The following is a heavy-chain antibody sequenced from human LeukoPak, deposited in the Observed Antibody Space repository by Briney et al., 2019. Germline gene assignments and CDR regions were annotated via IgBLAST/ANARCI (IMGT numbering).Heavy chain of an antibody. D-gene: IGHD2-15*01. Sequence: GASVKVSCKVSGYTLTELSIHWVRQAPGKGLEWMGGFDPEDGETIYAQKFQGRVTMTEDTSTDTAYMELSSLRSEDTAVYYCATWWEPLHQIGLTDWGQGTLVTVSS. V-gene: IGHV1-24*01. CDR2: FDPEDGET. CDR3: ATWWEPLHQIGLTD. CDR1: GYTLTELS. J-gene: IGHJ4*02.